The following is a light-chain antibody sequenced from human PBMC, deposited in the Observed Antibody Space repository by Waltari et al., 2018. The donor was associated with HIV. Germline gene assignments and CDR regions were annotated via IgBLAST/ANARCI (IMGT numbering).Light chain of an antibody. CDR1: ALPTQY. V-gene: IGLV3-25*03. CDR2: TDT. CDR3: QSGDNKLTSVF. J-gene: IGLJ2*01. Sequence: SSELTQPPSVSVSPGQTVRITCSGDALPTQYTSWYQQKPGQPPVLGMYTDTQRSSGTPERFSGSSSGTTVTLTITAVRAEDEAYYYCQSGDNKLTSVFFGGGTRLTVL.